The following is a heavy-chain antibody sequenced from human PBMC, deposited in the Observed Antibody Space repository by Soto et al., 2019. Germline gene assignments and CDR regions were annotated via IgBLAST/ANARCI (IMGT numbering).Heavy chain of an antibody. J-gene: IGHJ5*01. CDR3: ARDREDGSGTKYPWFDS. CDR1: GGTFGNLG. CDR2: TIPIFDTP. D-gene: IGHD3-10*01. V-gene: IGHV1-69*01. Sequence: QMQLFQSGAEVKKPGSSVKVSCKASGGTFGNLGISWLRQAPGQGLEWMGGTIPIFDTPHYAEKFRDRLTITADSTSTAYMELTRLSSEDTATYYCARDREDGSGTKYPWFDSWGPGPLVTVSS.